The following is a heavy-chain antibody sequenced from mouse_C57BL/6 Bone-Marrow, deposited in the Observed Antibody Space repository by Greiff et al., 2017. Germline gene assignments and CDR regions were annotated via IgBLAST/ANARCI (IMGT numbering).Heavy chain of an antibody. CDR1: GFSLSTFGMG. D-gene: IGHD1-1*01. CDR2: IWWDDDK. J-gene: IGHJ1*03. Sequence: QVTLKVSGPGILQPSQTLSLTCSFSGFSLSTFGMGVGWIRQPSGKGLEWLAHIWWDDDKYSNPALKSRLTISKDTTKNQVFLKIANVDTADTATYYCARDYYGSSCGYFDVWGTGTTVTVSS. V-gene: IGHV8-8*01. CDR3: ARDYYGSSCGYFDV.